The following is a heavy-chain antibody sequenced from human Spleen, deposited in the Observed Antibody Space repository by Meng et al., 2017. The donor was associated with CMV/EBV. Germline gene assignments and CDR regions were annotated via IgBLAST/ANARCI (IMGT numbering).Heavy chain of an antibody. CDR1: GFSFSNYA. D-gene: IGHD1-26*01. V-gene: IGHV3-30*02. Sequence: GESLKISCAASGFSFSNYAMHWVRHAPDKGLEWVAFIRYDGSNPYYADSVKGRFSVSRQNSKKTFHLQMNSLRPEDTAVYHCARVGLYAFDIWGQGTMVTVSS. CDR2: IRYDGSNP. J-gene: IGHJ3*02. CDR3: ARVGLYAFDI.